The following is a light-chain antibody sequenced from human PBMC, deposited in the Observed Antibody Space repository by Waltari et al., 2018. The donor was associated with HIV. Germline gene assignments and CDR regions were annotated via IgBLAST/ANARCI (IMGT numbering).Light chain of an antibody. CDR2: YDN. J-gene: IGLJ1*01. Sequence: QSVLTQPPSVSEAPRQRVTISCSGTNSNIRNNAVNWYQQLPGKAPKLLIYYDNLLASGVSERFSGAKSGASASLAISGLQSEDEADYYCAAWDDTLNGFVFGSGTRVTVL. V-gene: IGLV1-36*01. CDR1: NSNIRNNA. CDR3: AAWDDTLNGFV.